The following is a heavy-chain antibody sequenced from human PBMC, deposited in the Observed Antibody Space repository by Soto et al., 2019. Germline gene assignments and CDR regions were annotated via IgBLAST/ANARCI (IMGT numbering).Heavy chain of an antibody. Sequence: QVQLVQSGAEVKKPGASVKVSCKASGYTFTSYDINWVRQATGQGLEWMGWMNPNSGNTAYAKKFXXRFTMTRNTSISTAYMELSSLRSEDTAVYYCARERTRGFDPWGQGTLVTVSS. CDR1: GYTFTSYD. CDR3: ARERTRGFDP. V-gene: IGHV1-8*01. J-gene: IGHJ5*02. CDR2: MNPNSGNT.